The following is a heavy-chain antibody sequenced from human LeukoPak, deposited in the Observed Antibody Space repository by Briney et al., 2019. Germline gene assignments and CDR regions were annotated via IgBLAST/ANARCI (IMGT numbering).Heavy chain of an antibody. J-gene: IGHJ4*02. D-gene: IGHD1-1*01. V-gene: IGHV3-30*18. CDR3: AKDRGYGEHEPFES. CDR2: ASHDEVGK. Sequence: GGSLRPSCVASGFTFSDYAIHWVRQAPGKGLEWVAVASHDEVGKQFADSVKGRFTLSRDNSRDSVHLQMNRLRDEDTGVYYCAKDRGYGEHEPFESWGQGSLVAVSS. CDR1: GFTFSDYA.